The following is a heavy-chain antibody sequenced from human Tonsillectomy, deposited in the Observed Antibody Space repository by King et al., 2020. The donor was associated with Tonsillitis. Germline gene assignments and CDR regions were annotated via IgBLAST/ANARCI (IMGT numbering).Heavy chain of an antibody. J-gene: IGHJ4*02. D-gene: IGHD6-6*01. CDR2: NFSNDEK. CDR3: ARILWGYSSSSPFDY. Sequence: TLKESGPVLVKPTETLTLTCTVSGFSLSNARKGVSWIRQPPGKALEWFAHNFSNDEKSYSTSLKSRLTLSKDTSKSQVGLTMTNMDPVDTATYYCARILWGYSSSSPFDYWGQGTLVTVSS. V-gene: IGHV2-26*01. CDR1: GFSLSNARKG.